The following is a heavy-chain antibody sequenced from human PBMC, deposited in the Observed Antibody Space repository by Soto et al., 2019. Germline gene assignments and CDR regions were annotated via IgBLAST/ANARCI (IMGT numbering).Heavy chain of an antibody. J-gene: IGHJ4*02. D-gene: IGHD3-16*01. CDR1: GFTFSSYG. CDR3: ARDRLGVYFDY. Sequence: QVQLVESGGGVVQPGRSLRLSCAASGFTFSSYGMHWVRQAPGKGLEWVAVIWYDGSNKYYADSVKGRFTISRDNSKNTLYLQMNSLRAEDTAVYYCARDRLGVYFDYWGQGTLVTVSS. V-gene: IGHV3-33*01. CDR2: IWYDGSNK.